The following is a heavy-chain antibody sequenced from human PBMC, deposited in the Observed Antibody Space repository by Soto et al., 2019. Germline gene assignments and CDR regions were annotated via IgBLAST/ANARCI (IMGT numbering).Heavy chain of an antibody. Sequence: EVQLVESGGGLVQPGGSLRLSCAASGFTFRIYSMNWLRQAPGKGLEWVSYMTSDMKTIHYADSVKGRFTISRDNARNSVYLHMTSLRDEDTAVYYCARSVEGHFDYWGQGTLVTVSS. J-gene: IGHJ4*02. D-gene: IGHD6-19*01. CDR2: MTSDMKTI. V-gene: IGHV3-48*02. CDR1: GFTFRIYS. CDR3: ARSVEGHFDY.